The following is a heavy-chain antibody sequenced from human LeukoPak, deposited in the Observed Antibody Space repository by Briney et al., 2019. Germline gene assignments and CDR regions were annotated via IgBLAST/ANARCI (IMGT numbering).Heavy chain of an antibody. J-gene: IGHJ4*02. CDR3: ATTYDILTGYYYFDY. Sequence: GGSLRLSCAASGFTFSSYSMNWVRQAPGKGLEWVSSISSSSSYIYYADSVKGRFTISRDNAKNSLYLQMNSLRAEDTALYYCATTYDILTGYYYFDYWGQGTLVTVSS. V-gene: IGHV3-21*01. CDR1: GFTFSSYS. D-gene: IGHD3-9*01. CDR2: ISSSSSYI.